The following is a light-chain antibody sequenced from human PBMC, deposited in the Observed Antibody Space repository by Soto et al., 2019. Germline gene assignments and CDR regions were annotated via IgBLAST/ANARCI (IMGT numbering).Light chain of an antibody. J-gene: IGKJ1*01. CDR1: QNINMY. Sequence: IQMTQSPAALSASVDDTVTITCRASQNINMYLNWYQQNPGKAPKLLINAASSLQSGVPPRFSGSGYGTDFSLTISGLQPEDFATYYCQQSFGTTWTFGQGTRVE. V-gene: IGKV1-39*01. CDR2: AAS. CDR3: QQSFGTTWT.